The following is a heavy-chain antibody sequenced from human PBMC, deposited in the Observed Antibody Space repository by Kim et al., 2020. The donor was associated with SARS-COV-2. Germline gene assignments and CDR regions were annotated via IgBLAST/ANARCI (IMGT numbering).Heavy chain of an antibody. D-gene: IGHD2-2*01. CDR3: ARGYCSSTSCDQTLFDY. V-gene: IGHV1-69*01. J-gene: IGHJ4*02. Sequence: FQGRVTITADESTSTAYMELSSLRSEDTAVYYCARGYCSSTSCDQTLFDYWGQGTLVTVSS.